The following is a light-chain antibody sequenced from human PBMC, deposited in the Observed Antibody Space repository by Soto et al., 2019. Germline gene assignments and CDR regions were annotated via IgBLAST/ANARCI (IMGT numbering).Light chain of an antibody. J-gene: IGKJ1*01. CDR1: QSVSSS. CDR3: HQRQSWPRT. Sequence: DMVMTQSPATLSVSPGERATLSCRASQSVSSSLAWYQQKPGRSPRLLIYGASIRAAGIPARFSASGSGTDFTLTISDVQPEDFALYYCHQRQSWPRTFGQGTKVDIK. CDR2: GAS. V-gene: IGKV3D-15*03.